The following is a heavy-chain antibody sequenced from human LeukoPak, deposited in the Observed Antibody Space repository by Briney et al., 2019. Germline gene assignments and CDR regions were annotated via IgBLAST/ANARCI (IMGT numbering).Heavy chain of an antibody. D-gene: IGHD4-17*01. CDR2: ISYDGSNK. CDR3: ARVSSFGDYQYTIDY. V-gene: IGHV3-30*04. J-gene: IGHJ4*02. CDR1: GFTFSSYT. Sequence: PGRSLRLSCAASGFTFSSYTMHWVRQAPGKGLEWVAVISYDGSNKYYADSMKGRFTISRDNFKNTLYLQMNSLRGEDTAVYYCARVSSFGDYQYTIDYWGQGTLVTVSS.